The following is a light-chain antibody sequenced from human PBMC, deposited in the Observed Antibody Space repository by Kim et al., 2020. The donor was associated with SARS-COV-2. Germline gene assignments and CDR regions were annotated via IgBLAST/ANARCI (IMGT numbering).Light chain of an antibody. CDR3: QAWDDRTVL. J-gene: IGLJ2*01. Sequence: SYELTQPPSVSVSPGQTAIITCSGDKLGDKYACWYQQKSGQSPVLVIYEGSERPSGIPERFSGSKSGATATLTISGAQAMDEADYYCQAWDDRTVLFGGGPQLTVL. V-gene: IGLV3-1*01. CDR1: KLGDKY. CDR2: EGS.